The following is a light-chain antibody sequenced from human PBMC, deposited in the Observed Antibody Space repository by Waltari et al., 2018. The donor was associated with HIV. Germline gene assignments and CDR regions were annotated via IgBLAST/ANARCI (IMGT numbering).Light chain of an antibody. CDR2: GAS. CDR1: QNVTNSY. Sequence: ILLTQSPGTLSLSPGERATLSCRASQNVTNSYLAWYQKKGGQAPRVVVFGASNRAAGIPDRVSGSESGTVVTLTINRLEPEDFAVYYCQQYGASPLTFGGGTKV. CDR3: QQYGASPLT. J-gene: IGKJ4*01. V-gene: IGKV3-20*01.